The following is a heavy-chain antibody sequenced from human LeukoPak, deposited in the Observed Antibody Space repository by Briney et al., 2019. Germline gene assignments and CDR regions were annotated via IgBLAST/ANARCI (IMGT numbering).Heavy chain of an antibody. J-gene: IGHJ6*02. Sequence: GKSLRLSRAASGFTFSAYGSHWVRQAPGKGLEWVSVISYDGSDTYYADSVKGRFSIYRDNSKNILYLQMNSLRVEDTAVYYCARAYSSGWPHFYYYYGMDVWGQGTTVTVSS. CDR1: GFTFSAYG. CDR3: ARAYSSGWPHFYYYYGMDV. CDR2: ISYDGSDT. D-gene: IGHD6-19*01. V-gene: IGHV3-30*03.